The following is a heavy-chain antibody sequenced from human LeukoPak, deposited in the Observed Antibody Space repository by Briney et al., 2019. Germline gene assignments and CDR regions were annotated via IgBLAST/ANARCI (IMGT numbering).Heavy chain of an antibody. CDR2: IWYDGSNK. D-gene: IGHD3-22*01. Sequence: GRSLRLSCAASGFTFSSYGMHWVRQAPGKGLEWVAVIWYDGSNKYYADSVKGRFTISRDNSKNTLYLQMNSLRAEDTAVYYCARAGNYYDSSGLMMRVFDIWGQGTMVTVSS. CDR3: ARAGNYYDSSGLMMRVFDI. CDR1: GFTFSSYG. V-gene: IGHV3-33*01. J-gene: IGHJ3*02.